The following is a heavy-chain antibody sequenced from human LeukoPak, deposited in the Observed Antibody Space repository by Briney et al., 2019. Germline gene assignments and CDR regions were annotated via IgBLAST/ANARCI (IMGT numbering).Heavy chain of an antibody. CDR2: IYYSGST. CDR3: AGEGADYGGNSGWYFDP. V-gene: IGHV4-61*01. J-gene: IGHJ2*01. CDR1: GGPITSSSYY. Sequence: SETLSLTCSVSGGPITSSSYYWSWIRQPPGKGLEWIGYIYYSGSTNYNPSLKSRVTISVDTSKNQFSLKLSSVTAADTAVYYCAGEGADYGGNSGWYFDPWGRGTLVTVSS. D-gene: IGHD4-23*01.